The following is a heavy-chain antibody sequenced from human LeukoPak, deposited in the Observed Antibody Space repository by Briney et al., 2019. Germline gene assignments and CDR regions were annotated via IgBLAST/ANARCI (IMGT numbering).Heavy chain of an antibody. V-gene: IGHV3-23*01. CDR3: AKAPVTTCRGAYCYPFDY. CDR2: ISDSGNT. Sequence: PRGSLRLSCAASGFTLSSYAMSWVRQAPGEGLEWVSAISDSGNTYHADSVKGRITISRDSSKNTLFLQMHRLRPADAAVYYCAKAPVTTCRGAYCYPFDYWGQGTLVTVSS. D-gene: IGHD2-21*01. J-gene: IGHJ4*02. CDR1: GFTLSSYA.